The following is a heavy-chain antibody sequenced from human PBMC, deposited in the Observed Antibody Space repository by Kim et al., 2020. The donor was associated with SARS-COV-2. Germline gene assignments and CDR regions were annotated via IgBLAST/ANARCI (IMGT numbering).Heavy chain of an antibody. CDR3: SMGFILSP. Sequence: GGSLRLSCAASGFTFSDFYMTWIRQAPGKGLEWVSYISSKSETIYYADSVKGRFTISRDEAKKSLYLQMNSLRAEDTAVYYCSMGFILSPWGKGTLVTVSS. CDR2: ISSKSETI. J-gene: IGHJ5*02. CDR1: GFTFSDFY. V-gene: IGHV3-11*04.